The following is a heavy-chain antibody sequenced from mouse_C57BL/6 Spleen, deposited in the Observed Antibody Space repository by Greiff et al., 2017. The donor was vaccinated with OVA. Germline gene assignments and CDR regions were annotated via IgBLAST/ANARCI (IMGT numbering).Heavy chain of an antibody. J-gene: IGHJ3*01. Sequence: DVMLVESGGGLVKPGGSLKLSCAASGFTFSSYAMSWVRQTPEKRLEWVATISDGGSYTYYPDNVKGRFTISRDNAKNNLYLQMSHLKSEDTAMYYCARDRDYYGSSSFAYWGQGTLVTVSA. V-gene: IGHV5-4*01. CDR1: GFTFSSYA. CDR3: ARDRDYYGSSSFAY. CDR2: ISDGGSYT. D-gene: IGHD1-1*01.